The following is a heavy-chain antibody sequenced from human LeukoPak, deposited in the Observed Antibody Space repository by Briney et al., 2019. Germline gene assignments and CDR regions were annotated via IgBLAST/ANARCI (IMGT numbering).Heavy chain of an antibody. CDR3: ASELCTNGLSSDVQY. V-gene: IGHV3-30*03. CDR1: GFTFSNYG. D-gene: IGHD2-8*01. CDR2: ISKDGSTK. Sequence: GGSLRLSCAASGFTFSNYGIIWVRQAPGRGLEWVAVISKDGSTKYYADSVQGRFTVSRDNSKNMLDLQLNSLSTEDTAVYYCASELCTNGLSSDVQYWGQGTLVTVSS. J-gene: IGHJ4*02.